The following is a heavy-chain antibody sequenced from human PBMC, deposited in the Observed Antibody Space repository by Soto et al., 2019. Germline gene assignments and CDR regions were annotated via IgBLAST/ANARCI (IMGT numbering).Heavy chain of an antibody. J-gene: IGHJ4*02. V-gene: IGHV6-1*01. CDR1: GDSVSSNSAA. CDR2: TYYRSKWYG. D-gene: IGHD6-13*01. Sequence: PSQTLSLTCAISGDSVSSNSAAWNWIRQSPSRGLEWLGRTYYRSKWYGDYAISVKSRITINADTSKNQFSLQLNSVTPEDTAVYYCGRGRIFQGIHYFDYWGPGTPVTVSS. CDR3: GRGRIFQGIHYFDY.